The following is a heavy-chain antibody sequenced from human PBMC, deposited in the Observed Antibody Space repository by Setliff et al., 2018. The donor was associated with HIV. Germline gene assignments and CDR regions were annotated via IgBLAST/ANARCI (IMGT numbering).Heavy chain of an antibody. Sequence: SLRLSCAASGFTFSDYYMSWIRQAPGKGLEWVSYISSSGSTIYYADSVKGRFTISRDNAKNSLYLQMNSLRAEDTAVYYCAREPHWNDDYYYYGMDVWGQGTTVTVSS. D-gene: IGHD1-1*01. J-gene: IGHJ6*02. V-gene: IGHV3-11*04. CDR3: AREPHWNDDYYYYGMDV. CDR2: ISSSGSTI. CDR1: GFTFSDYY.